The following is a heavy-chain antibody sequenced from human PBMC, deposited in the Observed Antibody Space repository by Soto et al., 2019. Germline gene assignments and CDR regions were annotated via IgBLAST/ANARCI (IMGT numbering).Heavy chain of an antibody. J-gene: IGHJ6*03. V-gene: IGHV4-59*08. CDR2: IYYSGST. CDR1: GGSISSYY. Sequence: SETLSLTCTVSGGSISSYYWNWIRQPPGKGLEWIGYIYYSGSTNYNPSLKSRVTISVDTSKNQFSLKLSSVTAADTAVYYCASVRLSRRGRSYYYYYMDVWGKGTTVTVSS. CDR3: ASVRLSRRGRSYYYYYMDV. D-gene: IGHD3-16*01.